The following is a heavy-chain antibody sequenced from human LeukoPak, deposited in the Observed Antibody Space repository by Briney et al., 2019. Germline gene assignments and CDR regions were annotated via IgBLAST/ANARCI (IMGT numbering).Heavy chain of an antibody. J-gene: IGHJ4*02. D-gene: IGHD3-9*01. CDR1: GFTFSSYS. CDR2: ISSSSSYI. Sequence: GGPLRLSCAASGFTFSSYSMNWVRHAPGKGVEWVSSISSSSSYIYYADSVKGRFTISRDNAKNSLYLQMNSLRAEDTAVYYCARDSYDILTGYRLSFDYWGQGTLVTVSS. CDR3: ARDSYDILTGYRLSFDY. V-gene: IGHV3-21*01.